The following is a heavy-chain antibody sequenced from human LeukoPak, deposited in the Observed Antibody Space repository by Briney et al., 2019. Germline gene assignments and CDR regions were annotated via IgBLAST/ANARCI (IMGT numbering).Heavy chain of an antibody. J-gene: IGHJ4*02. D-gene: IGHD2-2*01. V-gene: IGHV3-30*18. CDR3: AKDQREWVVVPAAIEY. CDR1: GFTFSSYG. CDR2: ISYDGSNK. Sequence: GRSLRLSCAASGFTFSSYGMHWVRQAPGKGLEWVAVISYDGSNKYYADSVKGRFTISRDNSKNTLYLQMNSLRAEDTAVYYCAKDQREWVVVPAAIEYWGQGALVTVSS.